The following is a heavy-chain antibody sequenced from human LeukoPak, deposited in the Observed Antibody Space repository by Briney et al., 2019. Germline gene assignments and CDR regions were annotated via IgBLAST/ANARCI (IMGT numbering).Heavy chain of an antibody. J-gene: IGHJ4*02. V-gene: IGHV4-59*01. CDR1: GGSISSYY. CDR2: IYYSGST. CDR3: ARAKDTAMVTDY. D-gene: IGHD5-18*01. Sequence: SETLSLTCTVSGGSISSYYWSWIRQPPGKGLEWIGYIYYSGSTNYNPSLKSRVTISVDTSKNQFSLKLSSVTAADTAVYYCARAKDTAMVTDYWGQGTLVTVSS.